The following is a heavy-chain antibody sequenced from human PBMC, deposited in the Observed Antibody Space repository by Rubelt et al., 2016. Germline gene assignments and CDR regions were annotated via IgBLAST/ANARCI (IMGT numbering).Heavy chain of an antibody. CDR2: ITVGGTTT. V-gene: IGHV3-23*01. D-gene: IGHD3-10*01. Sequence: GLEWVSVITVGGTTTYYADSAKGRFTISRDDYKNTLHLEMNSLRAEDTAVYYCAKVFAYGSGSFGRYLDLWGRGTLVTVSS. CDR3: AKVFAYGSGSFGRYLDL. J-gene: IGHJ2*01.